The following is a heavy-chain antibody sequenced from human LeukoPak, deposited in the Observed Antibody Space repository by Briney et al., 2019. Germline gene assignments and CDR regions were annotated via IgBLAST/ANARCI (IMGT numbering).Heavy chain of an antibody. CDR1: GFTFSIYA. CDR2: ISGSGGST. V-gene: IGHV3-23*01. CDR3: AKGRKSYYYGMDV. Sequence: GGSLRLSCAASGFTFSIYAMNWVRQAPGKGLEWVSGISGSGGSTYYADSVKGRFTISRDNSKNTLYLQMNSLRAEDTAVYHCAKGRKSYYYGMDVLGQGTTVTVSS. J-gene: IGHJ6*02.